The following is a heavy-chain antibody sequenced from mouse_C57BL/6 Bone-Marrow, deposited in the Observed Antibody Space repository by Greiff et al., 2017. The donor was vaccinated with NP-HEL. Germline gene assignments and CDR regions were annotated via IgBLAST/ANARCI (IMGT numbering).Heavy chain of an antibody. CDR1: GYSFTGYY. V-gene: IGHV1-42*01. J-gene: IGHJ4*01. CDR3: ARRRDSNYFMDY. Sequence: VHVKQSGPELVKPGASVKISCKASGYSFTGYYMNWVKQSPEKSLEWIGEINPSTGGTTYNQKFKAKATLTVDKSSSTAYMQLKSLTSEDSAVYYCARRRDSNYFMDYWGQGTSVTVSS. CDR2: INPSTGGT. D-gene: IGHD2-5*01.